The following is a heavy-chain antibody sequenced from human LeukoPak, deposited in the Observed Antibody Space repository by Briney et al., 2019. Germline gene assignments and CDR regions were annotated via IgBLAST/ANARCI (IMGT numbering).Heavy chain of an antibody. CDR1: GGTFSSYT. J-gene: IGHJ4*02. V-gene: IGHV1-69*05. Sequence: SVKVSCKASGGTFSSYTISWVRQAPGQGLEWMGRIIPIFGTANYAQKFQGRVTITTDESTSTAYMGLSSLRSEDTAVYYCARGGDDSGTADYWGQGTLVTVSS. CDR3: ARGGDDSGTADY. D-gene: IGHD3-10*01. CDR2: IIPIFGTA.